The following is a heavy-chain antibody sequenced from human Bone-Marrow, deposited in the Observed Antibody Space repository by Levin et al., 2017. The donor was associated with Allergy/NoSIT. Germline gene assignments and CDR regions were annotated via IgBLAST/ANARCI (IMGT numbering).Heavy chain of an antibody. V-gene: IGHV4-4*07. CDR1: GASISSHY. J-gene: IGHJ5*02. CDR3: ARDVSTSGWPSWFDP. Sequence: SQTLSLTCTISGASISSHYWTWIRQSAGKGLEWIGRIYGSGRTDYNPSLKSRVTMSVDTSKNQLSLSLKSVTAADTAVYYCARDVSTSGWPSWFDPWGQGTLVSVSS. CDR2: IYGSGRT. D-gene: IGHD6-19*01.